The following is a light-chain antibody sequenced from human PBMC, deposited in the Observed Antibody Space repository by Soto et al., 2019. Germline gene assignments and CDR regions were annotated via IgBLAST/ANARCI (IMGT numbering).Light chain of an antibody. Sequence: DIQMTLSPSTLSASVGDRVTITCRASQSISYYLAWYQKKPGKAPKVLIWNASSLQRGVPSRFSGSGSGTEFTLTISSLQPDDFATYYCQQYNRFSTWTFGQGTKVEIK. CDR1: QSISYY. J-gene: IGKJ1*01. V-gene: IGKV1-5*01. CDR2: NAS. CDR3: QQYNRFSTWT.